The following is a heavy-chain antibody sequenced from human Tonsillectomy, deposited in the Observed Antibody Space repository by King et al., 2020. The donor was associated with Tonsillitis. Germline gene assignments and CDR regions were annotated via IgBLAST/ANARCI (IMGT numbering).Heavy chain of an antibody. Sequence: VQLVESGGGVVQPGRSLKLSCAASGFSFSTYGMHWVRQAPGKGLEWVATISYDGRNKYYGDSVRGRFTVSRDNFEKTLYLHMNSLRAEDTAVYSCAKDLGPLIMDEHYYGMDVWGQGTTVTVSS. D-gene: IGHD4/OR15-4a*01. CDR2: ISYDGRNK. V-gene: IGHV3-30*18. CDR3: AKDLGPLIMDEHYYGMDV. CDR1: GFSFSTYG. J-gene: IGHJ6*02.